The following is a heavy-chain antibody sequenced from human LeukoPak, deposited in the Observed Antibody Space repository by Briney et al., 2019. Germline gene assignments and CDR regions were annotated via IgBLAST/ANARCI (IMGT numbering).Heavy chain of an antibody. D-gene: IGHD5-24*01. CDR1: GYTITGYY. V-gene: IGHV1-69*05. J-gene: IGHJ4*02. CDR2: IIPIFGTA. CDR3: ARGARDGYNLIDY. Sequence: ASVKVSCKASGYTITGYYLHWVRQAPGQGLEWMGGIIPIFGTANYAQKFQGRVTITTDESTSTAYMELSSLRSEDTAVYYCARGARDGYNLIDYWGQGTLVTVSS.